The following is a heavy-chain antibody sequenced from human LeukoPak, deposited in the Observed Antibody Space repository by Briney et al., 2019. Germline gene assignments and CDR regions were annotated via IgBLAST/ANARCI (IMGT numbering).Heavy chain of an antibody. CDR1: GGSFSGYY. D-gene: IGHD3-22*01. V-gene: IGHV4-34*01. CDR2: INHSGST. J-gene: IGHJ4*02. CDR3: ARGRRNYYDSSGYYMSYFDY. Sequence: PSETLSLTCAVYGGSFSGYYWSWIRQPPGKGLEWIGEINHSGSTNYNPSLKSRVTISVDTSKNQFSLKLSSVTAADTAVYYCARGRRNYYDSSGYYMSYFDYWGQGTLVTVSS.